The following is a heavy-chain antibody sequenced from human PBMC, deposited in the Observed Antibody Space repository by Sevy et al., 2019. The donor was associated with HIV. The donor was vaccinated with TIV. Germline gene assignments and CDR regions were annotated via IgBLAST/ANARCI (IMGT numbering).Heavy chain of an antibody. CDR3: ARATSCGGDCYFLEY. CDR2: INPSGGYT. CDR1: GYTFTSHY. Sequence: ASVKVSCKASGYTFTSHYIYWVRQAPGQGLEWMALINPSGGYTVYAQKFQGRVSVTADTSTSTVYMDLGSLRSEDTAVFYYARATSCGGDCYFLEYWGPGTLVTVSS. D-gene: IGHD2-21*02. V-gene: IGHV1-46*01. J-gene: IGHJ4*02.